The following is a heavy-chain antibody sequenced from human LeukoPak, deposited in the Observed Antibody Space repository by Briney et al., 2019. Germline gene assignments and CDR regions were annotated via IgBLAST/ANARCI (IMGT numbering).Heavy chain of an antibody. J-gene: IGHJ4*02. CDR3: ARVRGGGATGLYYFDY. Sequence: PSETLSLTCAVYGGSFSGYYWSWIRQPPGKGLEWIGEINQSGSTNYNPSLKSRVTISVDTSKNQFSLKLSSVTAADTAVYYCARVRGGGATGLYYFDYWGQGTLVTVSS. V-gene: IGHV4-34*01. CDR1: GGSFSGYY. CDR2: INQSGST. D-gene: IGHD3-10*01.